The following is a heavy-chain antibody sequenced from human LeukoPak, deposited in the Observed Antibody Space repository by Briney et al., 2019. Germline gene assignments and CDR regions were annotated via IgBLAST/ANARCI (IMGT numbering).Heavy chain of an antibody. CDR1: GFTFSSYA. V-gene: IGHV3-7*01. CDR3: ARETPEDYGDLIRDYYYMDV. CDR2: IKQDGSEK. D-gene: IGHD4-17*01. Sequence: GGSLRLSCAASGFTFSSYAMSWVRQAPGKGLEWVANIKQDGSEKYYVDSVKGRFTISRDNAKNSLYLQMNSLRAEDTAVYYCARETPEDYGDLIRDYYYMDVWGKGTTVTVSS. J-gene: IGHJ6*03.